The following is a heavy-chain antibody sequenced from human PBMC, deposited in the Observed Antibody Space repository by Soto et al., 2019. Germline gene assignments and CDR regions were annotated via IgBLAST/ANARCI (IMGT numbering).Heavy chain of an antibody. CDR1: GLIFSDYH. J-gene: IGHJ6*02. Sequence: EVQLVESGGGLVQPGGSLRLSCAASGLIFSDYHMDWVRQAPGKGLEWVGGIRRKANSYTTEYAASGKGRFTISRDDSKNSLYLQMNSLKSEDTAVYYGAMLGGWSGGSSGMDVWGQGTTVTVSS. CDR2: IRRKANSYTT. D-gene: IGHD6-19*01. CDR3: AMLGGWSGGSSGMDV. V-gene: IGHV3-72*01.